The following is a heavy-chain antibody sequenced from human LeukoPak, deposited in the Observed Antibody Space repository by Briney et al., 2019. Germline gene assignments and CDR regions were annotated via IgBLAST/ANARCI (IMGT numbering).Heavy chain of an antibody. D-gene: IGHD1-14*01. CDR2: IYTSGST. CDR1: GGSISSYY. J-gene: IGHJ6*03. Sequence: SETLSLTCTVSGGSISSYYWSWVRQPAGKGLEWVGRIYTSGSTNYNPSLKIRVTMSVDTSKNQFSLKLSSVTAADTAVYYCARDPPGGYYYYMDVWGKGTTVTVSS. V-gene: IGHV4-4*07. CDR3: ARDPPGGYYYYMDV.